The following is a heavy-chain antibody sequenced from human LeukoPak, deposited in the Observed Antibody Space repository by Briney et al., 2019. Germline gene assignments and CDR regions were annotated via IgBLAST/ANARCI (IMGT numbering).Heavy chain of an antibody. J-gene: IGHJ6*02. D-gene: IGHD3-22*01. V-gene: IGHV3-33*01. CDR3: ARAYTYYYDSIAYYYGMDV. CDR2: IWYDGSNK. CDR1: GFTFSSYG. Sequence: GGSLRLSCAASGFTFSSYGMDWVRQAPGKGLEWVAVIWYDGSNKYYAHSVKGRFTISRDNSKNTLYLQMNRLSAEDTAVYYCARAYTYYYDSIAYYYGMDVWGQGTTVTVSS.